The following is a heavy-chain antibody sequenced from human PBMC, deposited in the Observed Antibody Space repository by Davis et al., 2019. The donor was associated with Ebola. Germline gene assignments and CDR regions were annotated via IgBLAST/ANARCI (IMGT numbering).Heavy chain of an antibody. CDR1: GFTFSSYG. D-gene: IGHD3-22*01. CDR2: IWYDGSNK. Sequence: GESLKISCAASGFTFSSYGMHWVRQAPGKGLEWVAVIWYDGSNKYYADSVKGRFTISRDNSKNTLYLQMNSLRAEDTAVYYCARPYDSSGYCDYWDQGTLVTVSS. V-gene: IGHV3-33*01. J-gene: IGHJ4*02. CDR3: ARPYDSSGYCDY.